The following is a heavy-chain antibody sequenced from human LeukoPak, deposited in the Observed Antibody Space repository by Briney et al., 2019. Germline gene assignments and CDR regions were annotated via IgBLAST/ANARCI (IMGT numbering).Heavy chain of an antibody. J-gene: IGHJ4*02. D-gene: IGHD3-22*01. CDR2: ISYDGSNK. CDR3: ARDARTVGITMIVVGFDY. V-gene: IGHV3-30*04. Sequence: GRSLRLSCAASGYTFSSYAMYWVRQSPGKGLEWVAVISYDGSNKYYADSVKGRFTISRDNSKNTLYLQMNSLRAEDTAVYYCARDARTVGITMIVVGFDYWGQGTLVTVSS. CDR1: GYTFSSYA.